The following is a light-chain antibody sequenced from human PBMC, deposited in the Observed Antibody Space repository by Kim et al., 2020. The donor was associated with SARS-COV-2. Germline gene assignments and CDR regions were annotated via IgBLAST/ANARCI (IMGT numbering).Light chain of an antibody. J-gene: IGLJ2*01. CDR1: SLRNYY. CDR3: YSRDSSANRL. Sequence: VALGQTVRITCQGDSLRNYYASWYQQKPGQAPVLVIYGENNRPSGIPDRFSGSSSGNTASLTITGAQAEDEADYYCYSRDSSANRLFGGGTQLTVL. CDR2: GEN. V-gene: IGLV3-19*01.